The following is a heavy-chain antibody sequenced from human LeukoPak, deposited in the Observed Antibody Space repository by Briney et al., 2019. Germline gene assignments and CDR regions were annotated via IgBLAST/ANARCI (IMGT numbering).Heavy chain of an antibody. Sequence: GGSLRLSCAASGFTFDDYSMNWVRQAPGKGLEWVSSISSSSSYIYYADSVKGRFTISRDNAKNSLYLQMNSLRAEDTAVYYCARDRRSGYYKSAFDIWGQGTMVTVSS. CDR2: ISSSSSYI. CDR3: ARDRRSGYYKSAFDI. D-gene: IGHD3-3*01. V-gene: IGHV3-21*01. J-gene: IGHJ3*02. CDR1: GFTFDDYS.